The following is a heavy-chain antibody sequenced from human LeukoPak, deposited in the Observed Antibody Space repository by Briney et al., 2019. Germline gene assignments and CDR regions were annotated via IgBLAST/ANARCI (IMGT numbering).Heavy chain of an antibody. V-gene: IGHV4-34*01. CDR2: INHSGST. CDR3: ARGKARTSCYRY. D-gene: IGHD2-2*02. Sequence: SETLSLTCAVYGGSFSGYYWSWIRQPPGKGLEWTGEINHSGSTNYNPSLKSRVTISVDTSKNQFSLKLSSVTAADTAVYYCARGKARTSCYRYWGQGTLVTVSS. J-gene: IGHJ4*02. CDR1: GGSFSGYY.